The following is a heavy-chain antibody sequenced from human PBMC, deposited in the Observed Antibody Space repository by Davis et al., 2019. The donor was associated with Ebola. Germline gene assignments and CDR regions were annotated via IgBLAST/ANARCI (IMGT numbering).Heavy chain of an antibody. Sequence: ASVKVSCKASGYTFNSYYIHWVRQAPGQGLEWMGIINPSGGSTTYAQKFQGRVTMTRDTSTRTVYMELSSLRSEDTAVYYCARGRYRNYSIFGVVIEGDYYYYYMDVWGKGTTVTVSS. CDR2: INPSGGST. CDR3: ARGRYRNYSIFGVVIEGDYYYYYMDV. V-gene: IGHV1-46*02. D-gene: IGHD3-3*01. J-gene: IGHJ6*03. CDR1: GYTFNSYY.